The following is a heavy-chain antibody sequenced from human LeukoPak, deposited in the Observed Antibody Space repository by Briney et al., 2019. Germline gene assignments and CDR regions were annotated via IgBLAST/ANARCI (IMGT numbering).Heavy chain of an antibody. CDR2: ISWNSGSI. D-gene: IGHD2-21*02. J-gene: IGHJ3*02. Sequence: PGRSLRLSCAASGFTFDDYAMHWVRQAPGKGLEWVSGISWNSGSIGYADSVKGRFTISRDNAKNSLYLQMNSLRAEDTAVYYCARERYCGGDCYSFAFDIWGQGTMVTVSS. CDR1: GFTFDDYA. CDR3: ARERYCGGDCYSFAFDI. V-gene: IGHV3-9*01.